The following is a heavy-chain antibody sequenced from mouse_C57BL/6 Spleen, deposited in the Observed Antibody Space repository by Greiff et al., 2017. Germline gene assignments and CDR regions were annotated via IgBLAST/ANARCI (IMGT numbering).Heavy chain of an antibody. J-gene: IGHJ4*01. CDR1: GFTFSDYG. V-gene: IGHV5-17*01. CDR3: ARGGYYAMDY. D-gene: IGHD1-1*02. CDR2: SSSGSSTI. Sequence: EVKLMESGGGLVKPGGSLKLSCAASGFTFSDYGMHWVRQAPEKGLEWVAYSSSGSSTIYYADTVKGRFTISRDNAKNTLFLQMTSRRSEDTAMYYCARGGYYAMDYWGQGTSVTVSS.